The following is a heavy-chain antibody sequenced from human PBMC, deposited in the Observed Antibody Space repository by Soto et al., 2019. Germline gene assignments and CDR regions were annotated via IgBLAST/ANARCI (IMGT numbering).Heavy chain of an antibody. CDR2: ISTYPGNT. Sequence: SVTVSPKSCRYTLSYYGFREVRQAAAQGREWLGWISTYPGNTKHAQKFQDRGTLTTEASTSTADMELRSWRSDDAAVYYCVRDRWTTDRCEKRHFDVWGQGTTVTVSS. CDR1: RYTLSYYG. V-gene: IGHV1-18*04. CDR3: VRDRWTTDRCEKRHFDV. D-gene: IGHD4-17*01. J-gene: IGHJ6*02.